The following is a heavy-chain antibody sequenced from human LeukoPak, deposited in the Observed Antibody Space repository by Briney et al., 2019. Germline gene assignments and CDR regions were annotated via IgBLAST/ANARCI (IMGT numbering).Heavy chain of an antibody. CDR1: GGSFSGYY. D-gene: IGHD5-12*01. J-gene: IGHJ4*02. CDR3: ARRVDMVATIDY. CDR2: INHSGST. Sequence: SETLSLTCAVYGGSFSGYYWSWIRQPPGKGLEWIGEINHSGSTNYNPSLKSRVTISVDTSKNQFSLKLSSVTAADTAVYYCARRVDMVATIDYWGQGTLVTVSS. V-gene: IGHV4-34*01.